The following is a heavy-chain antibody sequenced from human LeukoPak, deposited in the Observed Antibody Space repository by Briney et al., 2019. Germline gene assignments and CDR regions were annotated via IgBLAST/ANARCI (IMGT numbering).Heavy chain of an antibody. J-gene: IGHJ4*02. Sequence: ASVKVSCKASGYTFTSYDINWVRQATGQGLEWMGWVNPNSGNTGYAQKFQGRVTMTRNTSISTAYMELSSLRSEDTAVYYRARGPFRSDPNDYWGQGTLVTVSS. CDR3: ARGPFRSDPNDY. V-gene: IGHV1-8*01. CDR1: GYTFTSYD. D-gene: IGHD3-16*02. CDR2: VNPNSGNT.